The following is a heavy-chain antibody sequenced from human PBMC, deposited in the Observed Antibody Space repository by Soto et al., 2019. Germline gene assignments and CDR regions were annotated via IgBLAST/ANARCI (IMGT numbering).Heavy chain of an antibody. D-gene: IGHD2-21*01. CDR1: GYTFTSYG. CDR3: ARERGLTVSTLLGY. Sequence: QVQLVQSGAEVKKPGASVKVSCKASGYTFTSYGINWVRQAPGQGLEWMGRISTFNGNTKFAPKFQGRVTMTPDTDTTTVYMELRSLRSNDTAVYYCARERGLTVSTLLGYWGQGTRVTVSS. V-gene: IGHV1-18*01. J-gene: IGHJ4*02. CDR2: ISTFNGNT.